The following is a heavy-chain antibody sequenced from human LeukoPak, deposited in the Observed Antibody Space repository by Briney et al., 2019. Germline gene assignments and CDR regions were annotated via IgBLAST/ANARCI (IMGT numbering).Heavy chain of an antibody. CDR2: IYSGGST. D-gene: IGHD3-22*01. Sequence: PGGSLRLSCAASGFTVSSNYMSWVRQAPGKGLEWVSVIYSGGSTYYADSVKGRFTISRDNSKNTLYLQMNSLRAEDTAVYYCARNGYYYDSSGPYYFDYWGRGTLVTVSS. CDR3: ARNGYYYDSSGPYYFDY. CDR1: GFTVSSNY. J-gene: IGHJ4*02. V-gene: IGHV3-53*01.